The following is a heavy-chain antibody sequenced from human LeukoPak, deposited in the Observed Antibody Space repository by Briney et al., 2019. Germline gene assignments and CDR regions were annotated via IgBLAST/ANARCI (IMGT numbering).Heavy chain of an antibody. D-gene: IGHD6-19*01. J-gene: IGHJ4*02. V-gene: IGHV3-64D*06. CDR3: VKPNLAVAGTRYFDS. CDR2: INNYGAST. Sequence: GGSLRLSCSASGFTFSTYSMHCVRQTPGKGLEYVSAINNYGASTYYADSVKGRFTRSRDNSKNTLYLQMSSLRAEDTAVYSCVKPNLAVAGTRYFDSWGQGTLVTVSS. CDR1: GFTFSTYS.